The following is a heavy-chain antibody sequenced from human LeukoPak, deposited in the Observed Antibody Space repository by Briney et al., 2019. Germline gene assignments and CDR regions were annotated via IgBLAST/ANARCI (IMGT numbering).Heavy chain of an antibody. CDR2: IYYSGST. D-gene: IGHD3-3*01. CDR1: GGSISSSSYY. J-gene: IGHJ4*02. CDR3: ARVAGDFWSGYSYYFDY. V-gene: IGHV4-39*07. Sequence: SETLSLTCTVSGGSISSSSYYWGWIRQPPGKGLEWIGSIYYSGSTYYNPSLKSRVTISVDTSKNQFSLKLSSVTAADTAVYYCARVAGDFWSGYSYYFDYWGQGTLVTVSS.